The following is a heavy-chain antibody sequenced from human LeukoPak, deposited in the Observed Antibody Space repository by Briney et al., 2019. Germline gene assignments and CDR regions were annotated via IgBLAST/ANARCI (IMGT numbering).Heavy chain of an antibody. CDR2: IYYSGST. CDR3: ARGRYDILTGLRFDP. Sequence: KASETLSLTCTVSGGSISSSSYYWGWIRQPPGKGLEWIGSIYYSGSTYYNPSLKSRVTISVDTSKNQFSLKLSSVTAADTAVYYCARGRYDILTGLRFDPWGQGTLVTVSS. J-gene: IGHJ5*02. D-gene: IGHD3-9*01. V-gene: IGHV4-39*07. CDR1: GGSISSSSYY.